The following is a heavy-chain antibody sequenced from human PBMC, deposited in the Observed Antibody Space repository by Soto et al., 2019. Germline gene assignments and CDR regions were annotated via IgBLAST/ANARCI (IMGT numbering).Heavy chain of an antibody. CDR1: EVTSSNYG. CDR2: ISYDGDNE. J-gene: IGHJ4*02. V-gene: IGHV3-30*18. D-gene: IGHD2-2*01. CDR3: AKDGGPVYCNSPGCSAKHFDY. Sequence: RDPCTASEVTSSNYGMHRVIQDPGKGLEWVAIISYDGDNEYYADSVRGRFTISRDNSKNTLYLQTNSLRHEDTAVYYCAKDGGPVYCNSPGCSAKHFDYWGQGTLVTVS.